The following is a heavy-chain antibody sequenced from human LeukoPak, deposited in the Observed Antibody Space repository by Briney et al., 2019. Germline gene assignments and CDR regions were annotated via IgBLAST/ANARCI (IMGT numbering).Heavy chain of an antibody. CDR3: AKGGYSGYDLDY. V-gene: IGHV3-23*01. CDR2: ISAGGGTK. D-gene: IGHD5-12*01. J-gene: IGHJ4*02. Sequence: HPGGSLRLSCAASGLTFNIYDMHWVRQAPGKGLEWVPVISAGGGTKDYADSVKGRFPISRDNSKNTLYLQMNSLRAADTAVYYCAKGGYSGYDLDYWGQGTLVTVSS. CDR1: GLTFNIYD.